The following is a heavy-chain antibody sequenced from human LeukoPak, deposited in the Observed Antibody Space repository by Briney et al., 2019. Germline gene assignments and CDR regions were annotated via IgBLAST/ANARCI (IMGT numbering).Heavy chain of an antibody. D-gene: IGHD3-10*01. J-gene: IGHJ6*03. CDR1: GLTCSSYS. Sequence: GGSLRLSCAASGLTCSSYSMNWVRQAPGKGLEWVSSISSSSSYIYYADSVKGRFTISSDNAKNSLYPQMNNLRAEDTAVYYCARVWRNAGSGLYYYYMDVWGKGTTVTVSS. CDR3: ARVWRNAGSGLYYYYMDV. CDR2: ISSSSSYI. V-gene: IGHV3-21*01.